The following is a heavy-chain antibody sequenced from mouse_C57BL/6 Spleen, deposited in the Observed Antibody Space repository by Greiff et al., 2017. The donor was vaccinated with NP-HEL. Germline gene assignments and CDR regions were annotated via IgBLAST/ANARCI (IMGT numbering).Heavy chain of an antibody. J-gene: IGHJ1*03. V-gene: IGHV1-69*01. Sequence: VQLQQPGAELVMPGASVKLSCKASGYTFTSYWMHWVKQRPGQGLEWIGEIDPSDSYTNYNQKFKGKSTLTVDKSSSTAYMQLSSLTSEDSAVYYCASLYYYGSRGGYFDVWGTGTTVTVSS. D-gene: IGHD1-1*01. CDR2: IDPSDSYT. CDR3: ASLYYYGSRGGYFDV. CDR1: GYTFTSYW.